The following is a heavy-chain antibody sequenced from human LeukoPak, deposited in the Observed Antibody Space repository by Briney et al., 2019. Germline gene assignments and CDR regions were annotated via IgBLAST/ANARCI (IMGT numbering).Heavy chain of an antibody. CDR3: ARDLPGYYYDSSGYPHPIAFDI. J-gene: IGHJ3*02. CDR1: GYTFTGYY. V-gene: IGHV1-2*02. Sequence: ASVKVSCKASGYTFTGYYMHWVRQAPGQGLEWMGWISPNSGGTNYAQKFQGRVTMTRDTSISTASMELSRLRPDDTAVYYCARDLPGYYYDSSGYPHPIAFDIWGQGTMVTVSS. CDR2: ISPNSGGT. D-gene: IGHD3-22*01.